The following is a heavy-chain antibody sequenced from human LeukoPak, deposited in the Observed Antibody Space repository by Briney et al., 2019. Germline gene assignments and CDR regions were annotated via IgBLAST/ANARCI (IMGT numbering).Heavy chain of an antibody. CDR1: GGSISSSSYY. J-gene: IGHJ3*02. V-gene: IGHV4-39*01. CDR3: ARHSIVVVPANAVPQPDDAFDI. CDR2: IYYSGST. Sequence: KPSETLSLTCTVSGGSISSSSYYWGWIRQPPGKGLEWIGSIYYSGSTYYNPSLKSRVTISVDTSKNQFSLKLSSVTAADTAVYYCARHSIVVVPANAVPQPDDAFDIWGQGTMVTVSS. D-gene: IGHD2-2*01.